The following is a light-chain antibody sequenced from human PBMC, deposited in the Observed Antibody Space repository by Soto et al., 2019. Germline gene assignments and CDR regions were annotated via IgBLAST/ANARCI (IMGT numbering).Light chain of an antibody. CDR1: QSVHSR. Sequence: EIVMTHSPAALSVSPGDAATLSCRASQSVHSRLAWYQQKPGQAPRLLIYGASTRATGIPARFSGSGSGTDFTLTISSLEPEDFAVYYCQQRSNWPPITFGQGTRLEIK. J-gene: IGKJ5*01. CDR2: GAS. V-gene: IGKV3-11*01. CDR3: QQRSNWPPIT.